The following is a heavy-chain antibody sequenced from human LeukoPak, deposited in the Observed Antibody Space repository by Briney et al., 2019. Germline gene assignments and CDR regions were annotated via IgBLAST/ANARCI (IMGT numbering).Heavy chain of an antibody. Sequence: GGSLRLSCAASGFTFGSYSMNWVRQAPGKGLEWVSSISSSSSYIYYADSVKGRFTISRDNAKNSLYLQMNSLRAEDTAVYYCASPPHYGGNSWGQGTLVTVSS. J-gene: IGHJ4*02. CDR1: GFTFGSYS. CDR2: ISSSSSYI. D-gene: IGHD4-23*01. CDR3: ASPPHYGGNS. V-gene: IGHV3-21*01.